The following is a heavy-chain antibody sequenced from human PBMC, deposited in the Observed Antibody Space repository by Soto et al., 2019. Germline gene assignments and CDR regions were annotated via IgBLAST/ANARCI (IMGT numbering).Heavy chain of an antibody. V-gene: IGHV4-31*03. CDR1: GASIRGGGYY. CDR3: ARIEMASIK. J-gene: IGHJ4*02. Sequence: SETLSLTCSVSGASIRGGGYYWSWLRQSPGKGLEWIRHIYYTGSTFYSPSLKSRLTISLDTSKNQFSLDLRSVTDADTAMYYCARIEMASIKWGRGTLVTVSS. CDR2: IYYTGST.